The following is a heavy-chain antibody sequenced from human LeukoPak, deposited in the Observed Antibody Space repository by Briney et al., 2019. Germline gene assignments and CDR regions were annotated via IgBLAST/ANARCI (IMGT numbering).Heavy chain of an antibody. D-gene: IGHD1-26*01. CDR3: GRYSASSGWFDP. CDR1: GGSISSSGYY. Sequence: SETLSLTCTVSGGSISSSGYYWGWIRQPPGKGLEWIGIVYYSGSTRYNPTLKSRVTISVDTSKNQFSLQLSSVIAADTAVYYCGRYSASSGWFDPWGQGTLVTVSS. J-gene: IGHJ5*02. CDR2: VYYSGST. V-gene: IGHV4-39*01.